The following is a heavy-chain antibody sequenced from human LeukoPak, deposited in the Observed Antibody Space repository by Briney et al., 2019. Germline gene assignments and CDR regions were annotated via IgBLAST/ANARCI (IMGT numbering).Heavy chain of an antibody. CDR3: AREGGIVVVPAASRYYYYGMDV. Sequence: ASVKVSCKASGYTFTGYYMHWVRQAPGQGLEWMGWISAYNGNTNYAQKLQGRVTMTTDTSTSTAYMELRSLRSDDTAVYYCAREGGIVVVPAASRYYYYGMDVWGQGTTVTVSS. V-gene: IGHV1-18*04. D-gene: IGHD2-2*01. CDR2: ISAYNGNT. CDR1: GYTFTGYY. J-gene: IGHJ6*02.